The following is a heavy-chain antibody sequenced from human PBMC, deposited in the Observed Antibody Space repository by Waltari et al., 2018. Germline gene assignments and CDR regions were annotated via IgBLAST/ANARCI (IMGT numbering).Heavy chain of an antibody. V-gene: IGHV3-23*01. CDR1: GFTFNTNA. Sequence: EVQLLESGGGLVQPGGSLRLSCVASGFTFNTNAMSWVRQVPGKGLEWVSAFGSDGRTYYADSVKGRFTISKDTSKNTLYLQMNSLRAEDTAVYYCTTLDAPWGGWGHGTLVTVSS. CDR2: FGSDGRT. J-gene: IGHJ4*01. D-gene: IGHD7-27*01. CDR3: TTLDAPWGG.